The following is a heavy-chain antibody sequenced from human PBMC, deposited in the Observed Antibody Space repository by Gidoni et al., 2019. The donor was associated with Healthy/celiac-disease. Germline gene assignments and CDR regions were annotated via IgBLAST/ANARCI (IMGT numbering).Heavy chain of an antibody. CDR3: ARAGSDYYDSSGYWVYEYFDY. CDR2: ISSSSSYI. D-gene: IGHD3-22*01. CDR1: GFTFSSYS. Sequence: EVQLVESGGGLVKPGGSLRLSCAASGFTFSSYSMNWVRQAPGKGLEWVSSISSSSSYIYYADSVKGRFTISRDNAKNSLYLQMNSLRAEDTAVYYCARAGSDYYDSSGYWVYEYFDYWGQGTLVTVSS. J-gene: IGHJ4*02. V-gene: IGHV3-21*01.